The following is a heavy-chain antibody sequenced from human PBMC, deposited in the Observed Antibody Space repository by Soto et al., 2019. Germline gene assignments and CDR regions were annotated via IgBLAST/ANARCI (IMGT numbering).Heavy chain of an antibody. Sequence: ASVKVSCKASGYTFTSYDINWVRQATGQGLEWMGWMNPNSGNTGYAQKFQGRVTMTRNTSISTAYMELSSLRSEDTAVYYCARAVTIFGVVRTYYYYGMDVWGQGTTVTVS. J-gene: IGHJ6*02. CDR2: MNPNSGNT. V-gene: IGHV1-8*01. CDR1: GYTFTSYD. D-gene: IGHD3-3*01. CDR3: ARAVTIFGVVRTYYYYGMDV.